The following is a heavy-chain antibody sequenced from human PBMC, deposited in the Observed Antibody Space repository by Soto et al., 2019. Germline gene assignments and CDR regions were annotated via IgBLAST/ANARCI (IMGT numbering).Heavy chain of an antibody. CDR2: IKQDGSEK. Sequence: EVQLVESGGGLVQPGGSLRLSCAASGFTFSSYWMSWVRQAPGKGLEWVANIKQDGSEKYYVDSVKGRFTISRDNAKNSLYLQMNSLRAEDTAVYYCARDRFFPDYYDSSGYYYFDYSGQGTLVTVSS. V-gene: IGHV3-7*03. CDR1: GFTFSSYW. J-gene: IGHJ4*02. D-gene: IGHD3-22*01. CDR3: ARDRFFPDYYDSSGYYYFDY.